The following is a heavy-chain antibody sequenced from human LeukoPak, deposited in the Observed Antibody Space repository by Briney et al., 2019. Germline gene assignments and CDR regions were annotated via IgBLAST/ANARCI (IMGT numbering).Heavy chain of an antibody. J-gene: IGHJ3*01. CDR1: GYTFTSYY. D-gene: IGHD1-26*01. CDR2: INPSGGST. Sequence: GASVKVSCKASGYTFTSYYMHWVRQAPGQGLEWMGIINPSGGSTSYAQKFQGRVTMTRDTSTSTVYMELSSLRSEDTAVYYCATEDFDGIVGPIDSFDVWGQGTMVTVSS. V-gene: IGHV1-46*01. CDR3: ATEDFDGIVGPIDSFDV.